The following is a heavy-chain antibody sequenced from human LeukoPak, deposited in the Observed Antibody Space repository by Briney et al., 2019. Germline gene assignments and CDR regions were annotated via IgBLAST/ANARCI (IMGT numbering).Heavy chain of an antibody. V-gene: IGHV3-73*01. CDR1: GFTFSGSA. D-gene: IGHD5-24*01. J-gene: IGHJ4*02. CDR3: TSLEMATIHPFDY. Sequence: GGSLRLSCAASGFTFSGSAMHWVRQASGKGLEWVCRIRSKANSYATAYAASVKGRFTISRDDSKNTAYLQMNSLKTEDTAVYYCTSLEMATIHPFDYWGQGTLVTVSS. CDR2: IRSKANSYAT.